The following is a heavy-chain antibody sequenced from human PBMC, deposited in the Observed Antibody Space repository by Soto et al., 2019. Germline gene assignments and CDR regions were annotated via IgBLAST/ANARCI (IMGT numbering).Heavy chain of an antibody. CDR3: ARDRLVPYVYGMDV. CDR2: IWFDGSKT. D-gene: IGHD2-2*01. V-gene: IGHV3-33*01. Sequence: QMQLVESGGGVVQPGRSLRLSCAASGFTFRSYGIHWVRQAPGKGLEWVALIWFDGSKTYYVDSVKGRFAVSRDNSKNTLYLQMNSLRVEDTAVYYCARDRLVPYVYGMDVWGQGTTVTVSS. J-gene: IGHJ6*02. CDR1: GFTFRSYG.